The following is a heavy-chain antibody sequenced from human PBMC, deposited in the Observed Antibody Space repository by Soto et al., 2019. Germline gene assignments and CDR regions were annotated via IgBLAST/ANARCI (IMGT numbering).Heavy chain of an antibody. Sequence: PGGSLRLSCAASVFSFRSHWMGWVRQAPGKGLEWVANIKPDGSEKYYVDSVKGRFTISRDNAKNSLYLQMNSLRAEDTAIYYCARENYFDYWDQGTLVTVSS. CDR1: VFSFRSHW. J-gene: IGHJ4*02. V-gene: IGHV3-7*01. CDR2: IKPDGSEK. CDR3: ARENYFDY.